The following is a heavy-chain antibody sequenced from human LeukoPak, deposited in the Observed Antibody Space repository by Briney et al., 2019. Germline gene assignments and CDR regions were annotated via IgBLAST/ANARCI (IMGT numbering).Heavy chain of an antibody. Sequence: SETLSLTCAGYGGSFSGYYWSWIRQPPGKGLEWIGEINHSGSTNYNPSLKSRVTISVDTSKNQFSLKLSSVTAADTAVYYCAARGYYDVWSGWEHNWFDPWGQGTLVTVSS. J-gene: IGHJ5*02. CDR1: GGSFSGYY. D-gene: IGHD3-3*01. V-gene: IGHV4-34*01. CDR2: INHSGST. CDR3: AARGYYDVWSGWEHNWFDP.